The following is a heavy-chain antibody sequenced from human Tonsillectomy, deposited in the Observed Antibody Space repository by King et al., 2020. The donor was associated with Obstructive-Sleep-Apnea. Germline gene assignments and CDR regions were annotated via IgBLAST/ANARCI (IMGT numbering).Heavy chain of an antibody. CDR2: ISGSSSYP. Sequence: QLVQSGGGLVKPGGSLRLSCTASGFIFSDYYMTWIRQAPGKGLEWVSYISGSSSYPNSADSVKGRLTISRDNAKNSLYLQMNSPRAEDTAVYYCARDRVVPAASEFDYWGQGILVTVSS. D-gene: IGHD2-2*01. CDR3: ARDRVVPAASEFDY. V-gene: IGHV3-11*06. CDR1: GFIFSDYY. J-gene: IGHJ4*02.